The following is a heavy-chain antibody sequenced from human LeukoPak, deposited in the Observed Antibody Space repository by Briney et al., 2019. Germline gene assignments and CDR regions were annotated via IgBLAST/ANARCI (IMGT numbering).Heavy chain of an antibody. CDR2: IYYSGST. Sequence: SETLSLTCTVSGGSISSYYWSWIRQPPGKGLEWIGYIYYSGSTNYNPSLKSRVTISVDTSKNQFSLKLSSVTAADTAVYYCATTYSYGYSLVDYWGQGNPGHRLL. CDR1: GGSISSYY. J-gene: IGHJ4*02. V-gene: IGHV4-59*01. D-gene: IGHD5-18*01. CDR3: ATTYSYGYSLVDY.